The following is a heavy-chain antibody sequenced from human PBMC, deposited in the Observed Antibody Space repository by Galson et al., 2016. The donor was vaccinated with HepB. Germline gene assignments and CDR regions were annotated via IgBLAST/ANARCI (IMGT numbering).Heavy chain of an antibody. CDR2: ISRGSSAI. CDR3: ARVQITSGWYEDY. CDR1: GFSFSLYS. Sequence: SLRLSCAASGFSFSLYSMNWVRQTPGQGLEWVSYISRGSSAIHYAASVKGRFTISRDNAVNSLSLEMNSLRDEDTAVYYCARVQITSGWYEDYWGQGTPVTVSS. D-gene: IGHD6-19*01. J-gene: IGHJ4*02. V-gene: IGHV3-48*02.